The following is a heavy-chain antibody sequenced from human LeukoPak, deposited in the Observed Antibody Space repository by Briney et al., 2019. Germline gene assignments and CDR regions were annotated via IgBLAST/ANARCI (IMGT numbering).Heavy chain of an antibody. CDR3: ARESGSYSN. CDR1: GGSISSSSYY. D-gene: IGHD1-26*01. J-gene: IGHJ4*02. V-gene: IGHV4-61*02. Sequence: SETLSLTCTVSGGSISSSSYYWSWIRQPAGKGLEWIGRIYTSGSTNYNPSLKSRVTMSVDTSKNQFSLKLSSVTAADTAVYYCARESGSYSNWGQGTLVTVSS. CDR2: IYTSGST.